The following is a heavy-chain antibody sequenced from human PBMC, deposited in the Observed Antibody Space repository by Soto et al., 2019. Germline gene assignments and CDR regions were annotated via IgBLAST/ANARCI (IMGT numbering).Heavy chain of an antibody. Sequence: GGSLRLSCAASGFTFSSYAMSWVRQAPGKGLEWVSAISGSGGSTYYADSVKGRFTISRDNSKNTLYLQMNSLRAEDTAVYYCAKEELSTMVRGVLRAFDYWGQGTLVTVSS. V-gene: IGHV3-23*01. CDR2: ISGSGGST. CDR3: AKEELSTMVRGVLRAFDY. D-gene: IGHD3-10*01. CDR1: GFTFSSYA. J-gene: IGHJ4*02.